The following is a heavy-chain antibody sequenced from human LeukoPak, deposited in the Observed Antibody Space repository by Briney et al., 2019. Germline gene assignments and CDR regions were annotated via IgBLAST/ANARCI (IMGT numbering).Heavy chain of an antibody. CDR3: ARDMVRGVIWFDP. V-gene: IGHV1-2*06. Sequence: ASVKVSCKASGYTFTGYYMHWVRQAPGQGLEWMGRINPNSGGTNYAQKFQGRVTMTRDTSISTAYMELNRLRSDDTAVYYCARDMVRGVIWFDPWGQGTLVTVSS. D-gene: IGHD3-10*01. J-gene: IGHJ5*02. CDR1: GYTFTGYY. CDR2: INPNSGGT.